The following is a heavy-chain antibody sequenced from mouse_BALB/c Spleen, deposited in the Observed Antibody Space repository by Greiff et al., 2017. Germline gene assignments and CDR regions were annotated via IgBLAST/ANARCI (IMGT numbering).Heavy chain of an antibody. CDR2: ISSGSSTI. V-gene: IGHV5-17*02. Sequence: EVKLMESGGGLVQPGGSRKLSCAASGFTFSSFGMHWVRQAPEKGLEWVAYISSGSSTIYYADTVKGRFTISRDNPKNTLFLQMTSLRSEDTAMYYCARSRVTTATYYYAMDYWGQGTSVTVSS. CDR1: GFTFSSFG. CDR3: ARSRVTTATYYYAMDY. J-gene: IGHJ4*01. D-gene: IGHD1-2*01.